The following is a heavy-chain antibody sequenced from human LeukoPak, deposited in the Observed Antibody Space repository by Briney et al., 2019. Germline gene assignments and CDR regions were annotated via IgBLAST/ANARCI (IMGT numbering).Heavy chain of an antibody. CDR1: GFTFSSYA. CDR2: ISYDGSNK. V-gene: IGHV3-30*04. J-gene: IGHJ4*02. CDR3: ARDGSSWSFDY. D-gene: IGHD6-13*01. Sequence: GGSLRLSCAASGFTFSSYAMHWVRQAPGKGLEWVAVISYDGSNKYYADSVKGRFTISRDNSKNTLYLQMNSLRVEDTAVYYCARDGSSWSFDYWGQGTLVTVSS.